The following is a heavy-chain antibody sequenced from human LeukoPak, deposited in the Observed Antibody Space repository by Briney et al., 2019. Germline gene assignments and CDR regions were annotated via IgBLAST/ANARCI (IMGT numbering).Heavy chain of an antibody. CDR2: IYPGDSDT. CDR1: GGTFSSYA. CDR3: ARRMAKPYFDY. J-gene: IGHJ4*02. D-gene: IGHD5-24*01. Sequence: KVSCKASGGTFSSYAIRWVRQMPGKGLEWMGIIYPGDSDTRYSPSFQGQVTISADKSISTAYLQWSSLKASDTAMYYCARRMAKPYFDYWGQGTLVTVSS. V-gene: IGHV5-51*01.